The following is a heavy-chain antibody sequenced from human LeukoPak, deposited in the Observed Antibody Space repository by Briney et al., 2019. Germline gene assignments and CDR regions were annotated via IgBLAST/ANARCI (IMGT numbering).Heavy chain of an antibody. V-gene: IGHV1-3*01. D-gene: IGHD5-12*01. CDR2: INAGNGNT. CDR3: ARADPYSGYGEGPSFDY. CDR1: GYTFTSYA. J-gene: IGHJ4*02. Sequence: ASVKVSCKASGYTFTSYAMHWVRQAPGQRLEWMGWINAGNGNTKYSQKFQGRVTITRDTSASTAYMELSSLRSEDTAVYYCARADPYSGYGEGPSFDYWGQGTLVTVSS.